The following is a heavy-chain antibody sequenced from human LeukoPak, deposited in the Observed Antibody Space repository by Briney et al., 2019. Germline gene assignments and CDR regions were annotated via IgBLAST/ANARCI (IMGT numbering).Heavy chain of an antibody. D-gene: IGHD5-24*01. CDR3: ARMILSGRLQGYWYFDL. Sequence: GGSLRLSCAASGFTFSSYSMNWVRQAPGKGLEWVSYISSSSSTIYYADSVKGRFAISRDNAKNSLYLQMNSLRAEDTAVYYCARMILSGRLQGYWYFDLWGRGTLVTVSS. J-gene: IGHJ2*01. CDR2: ISSSSSTI. V-gene: IGHV3-48*04. CDR1: GFTFSSYS.